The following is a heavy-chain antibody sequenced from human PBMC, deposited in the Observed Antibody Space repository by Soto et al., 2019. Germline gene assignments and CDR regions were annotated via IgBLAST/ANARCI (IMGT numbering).Heavy chain of an antibody. V-gene: IGHV1-69*12. CDR3: ARDRDSGSGYPHFGF. CDR1: GGTFSSYA. J-gene: IGHJ4*02. Sequence: QVQLVQSGAEVKKPGSSVKVSCKASGGTFSSYAIIWVRQAPGQGLEWMGGIIPIFGTANYAQKFQGRVTITADESTSTAYMELSSLRSVDTAVYYCARDRDSGSGYPHFGFWGQGTLVTVSS. D-gene: IGHD3-22*01. CDR2: IIPIFGTA.